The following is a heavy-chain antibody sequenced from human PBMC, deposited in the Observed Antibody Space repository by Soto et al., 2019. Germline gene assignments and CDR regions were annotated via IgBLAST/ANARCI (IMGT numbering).Heavy chain of an antibody. CDR2: MSGSGGNT. J-gene: IGHJ5*02. CDR1: GFALARSG. V-gene: IGHV3-23*01. Sequence: AGGSLRLSCAASGFALARSGMSWVRQAPGKGLEWVSGMSGSGGNTYAADSVKGRFIISRDNSKNTVYLQMNSLRAEDTAVYYCAKFIPAGDTFYFDPWGQGTLVTVSS. CDR3: AKFIPAGDTFYFDP. D-gene: IGHD6-13*01.